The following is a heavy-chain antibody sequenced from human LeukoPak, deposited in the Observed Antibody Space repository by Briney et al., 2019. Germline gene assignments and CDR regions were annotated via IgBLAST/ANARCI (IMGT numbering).Heavy chain of an antibody. D-gene: IGHD3-9*01. J-gene: IGHJ4*02. CDR3: ARQFIDYNILTGYYSYFDY. V-gene: IGHV3-48*03. Sequence: GGSLRLSCAASGFTFSSYEMNWVRQAPGKGLEWVSYISSSGSTIYYADSVKGRFTISRDNAKNSLYLQMNSLRAEDTAVYYCARQFIDYNILTGYYSYFDYWGQGTLVTVSS. CDR2: ISSSGSTI. CDR1: GFTFSSYE.